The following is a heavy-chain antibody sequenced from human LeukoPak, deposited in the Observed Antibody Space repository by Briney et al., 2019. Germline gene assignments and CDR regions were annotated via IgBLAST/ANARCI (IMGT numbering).Heavy chain of an antibody. V-gene: IGHV4-4*07. J-gene: IGHJ5*02. Sequence: PSETLSLTCTVSGGSISSYYWSWIRQPAGKGLEWIGRIYTSGSTNYNPSPKSRVTISVDKSKNRFSLKLSSVTAADTAVYYCARGAAAYWFDPRGQGTLVTVSS. D-gene: IGHD2-2*01. CDR3: ARGAAAYWFDP. CDR1: GGSISSYY. CDR2: IYTSGST.